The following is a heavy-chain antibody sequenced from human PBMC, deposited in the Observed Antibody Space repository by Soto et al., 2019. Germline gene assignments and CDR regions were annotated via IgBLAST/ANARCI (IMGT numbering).Heavy chain of an antibody. Sequence: GESLKISCKGSGYSFTSYWISWVRQMPGKGLEWMGRIDPSDSYTNYSPSFQGHVTISADKSISTAYLQWSSLKASDTAMYYCARPSGSGSYYHPVSYWGQGTLVTVSS. CDR1: GYSFTSYW. CDR3: ARPSGSGSYYHPVSY. J-gene: IGHJ4*02. D-gene: IGHD3-10*01. CDR2: IDPSDSYT. V-gene: IGHV5-10-1*01.